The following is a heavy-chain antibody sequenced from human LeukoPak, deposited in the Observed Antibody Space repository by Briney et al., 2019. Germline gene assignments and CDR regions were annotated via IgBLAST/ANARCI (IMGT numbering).Heavy chain of an antibody. V-gene: IGHV3-23*01. Sequence: GGSLRLSCAASGFTFSSYAMSWVRQAPGKGLEWVSAISGSGGSTYYADSVKGRFTISRDNSKNTLYLQMNSLRAEDTAVYYCAKDRGSYCGGDCGRFDYWGQGTLVTVSS. D-gene: IGHD2-21*02. CDR1: GFTFSSYA. CDR3: AKDRGSYCGGDCGRFDY. J-gene: IGHJ4*02. CDR2: ISGSGGST.